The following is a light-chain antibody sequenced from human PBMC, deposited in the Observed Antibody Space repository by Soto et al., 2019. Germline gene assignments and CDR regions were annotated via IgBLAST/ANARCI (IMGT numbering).Light chain of an antibody. CDR3: QAWDSSTEV. CDR2: QDS. V-gene: IGLV3-1*01. J-gene: IGLJ1*01. CDR1: KLGDKY. Sequence: SYELTQPPSVSVSPGQTASITCSGDKLGDKYACWYQQKPGQSPVLVIYQDSKRPSGIPERFSGSNSGNTATLTISGTQAMDEDECYCQAWDSSTEVFGTGTKVTVL.